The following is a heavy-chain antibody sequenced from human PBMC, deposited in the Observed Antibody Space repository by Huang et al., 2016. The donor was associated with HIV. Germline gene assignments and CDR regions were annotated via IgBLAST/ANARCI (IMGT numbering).Heavy chain of an antibody. CDR2: IGPLVSVT. CDR3: AREGQTWYGKPIAAFEI. CDR1: GGSFNSLA. J-gene: IGHJ3*02. V-gene: IGHV1-69*10. D-gene: IGHD1-1*01. Sequence: VQLVQSGAEVRRPGSSVRVSCKAAGGSFNSLAFNWVRQAPGQGLEYMGGIGPLVSVTNYAERFQNRLTISADKSTNTVYMELRSLRSEDTGVFYCAREGQTWYGKPIAAFEIWGQGTTVIVSS.